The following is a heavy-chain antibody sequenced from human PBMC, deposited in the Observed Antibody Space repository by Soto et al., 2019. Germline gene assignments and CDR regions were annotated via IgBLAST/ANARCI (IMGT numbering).Heavy chain of an antibody. J-gene: IGHJ4*02. Sequence: EVQLVESEGSLVQPGGSLRVTCAASGFTVNRNHIAWVRQAPGKGLEWVSVIYSGDNPEYADSVKGRFTISRHNSKNLVFLQMDRLSVEDTAVYYCVGNRDCYNDRYYDSWGQGTQVSVSS. V-gene: IGHV3-53*04. CDR3: VGNRDCYNDRYYDS. CDR1: GFTVNRNH. CDR2: IYSGDNP. D-gene: IGHD2-21*01.